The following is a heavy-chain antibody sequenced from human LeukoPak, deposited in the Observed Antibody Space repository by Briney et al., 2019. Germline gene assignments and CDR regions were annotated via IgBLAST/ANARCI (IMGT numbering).Heavy chain of an antibody. D-gene: IGHD6-19*01. CDR3: AKDLREWLVGNFDY. Sequence: GGSLRLSCAASGFTFSSYGMSWVRQAPGKGLEWVSAISGSGGSTYYADSVKGRFTISRDNSKNTLYLQMNSLRAEDTAVYYCAKDLREWLVGNFDYWGQGTLVTVSS. CDR1: GFTFSSYG. J-gene: IGHJ4*02. V-gene: IGHV3-23*01. CDR2: ISGSGGST.